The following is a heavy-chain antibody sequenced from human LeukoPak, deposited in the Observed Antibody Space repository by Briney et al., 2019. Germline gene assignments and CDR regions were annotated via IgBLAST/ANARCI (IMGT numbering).Heavy chain of an antibody. CDR3: AKDGGLWVSAHWGDS. J-gene: IGHJ4*02. Sequence: PGGSLRLSCTASGFTFSSYTMSWVRQAPGKGLKWVSTITTGGPNTYYADSVKGRFTVSRDDSKNTLYLQMNGLRADDTAVYYCAKDGGLWVSAHWGDSWGRGTLVTVSS. V-gene: IGHV3-23*01. CDR2: ITTGGPNT. CDR1: GFTFSSYT. D-gene: IGHD7-27*01.